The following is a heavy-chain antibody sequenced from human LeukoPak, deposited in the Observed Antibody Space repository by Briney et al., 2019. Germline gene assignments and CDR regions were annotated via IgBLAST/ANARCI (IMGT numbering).Heavy chain of an antibody. J-gene: IGHJ4*02. D-gene: IGHD3-10*01. CDR1: GFTFHTYA. V-gene: IGHV3-23*01. CDR3: VKEGSYPFDY. Sequence: GGSLRLSCAPSGFTFHTYAMSWVRQAPGKGLVWVSAISGGGAIYYVDSVKGRFTISRDNSKNTLYLQMNSLRAEDTAVYYCVKEGSYPFDYWGQGILVTVSS. CDR2: ISGGGAI.